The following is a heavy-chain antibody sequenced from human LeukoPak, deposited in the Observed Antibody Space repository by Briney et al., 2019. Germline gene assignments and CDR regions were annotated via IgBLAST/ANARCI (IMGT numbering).Heavy chain of an antibody. J-gene: IGHJ5*02. V-gene: IGHV4-39*01. CDR1: GGSISSSSYY. CDR2: IYYSGST. D-gene: IGHD6-13*01. CDR3: ARQPYYSSSWFDP. Sequence: PSETLSLTCTVSGGSISSSSYYWGWIRQPPGKGLEWIGSIYYSGSTYYNPSLKSRVTISVDTSKNQFSLKLSSVTAADTAVYYCARQPYYSSSWFDPWGQGSLVTVSS.